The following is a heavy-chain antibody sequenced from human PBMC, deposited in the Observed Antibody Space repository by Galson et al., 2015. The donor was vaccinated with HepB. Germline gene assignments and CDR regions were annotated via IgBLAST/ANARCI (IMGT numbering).Heavy chain of an antibody. D-gene: IGHD6-19*01. V-gene: IGHV3-30*18. CDR2: ISYDGSNK. J-gene: IGHJ4*02. CDR3: AKPLLRKWLVGGNYFDY. Sequence: CLRLSGAASGFTFSSYGMHWVRQAPGKGLEWVAVISYDGSNKYYADSVKGRFTISRDNSKNTLYLQMNSLRDEDTAVYYCAKPLLRKWLVGGNYFDYWGQGTLVTVSS. CDR1: GFTFSSYG.